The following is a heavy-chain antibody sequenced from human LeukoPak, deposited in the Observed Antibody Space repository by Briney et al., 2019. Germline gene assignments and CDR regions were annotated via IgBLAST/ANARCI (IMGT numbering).Heavy chain of an antibody. D-gene: IGHD3-10*01. CDR3: GSWDYGSGSYSPYY. CDR1: GYTFTGYY. CDR2: INPNNGGT. V-gene: IGHV1-2*02. Sequence: ASVKVSCKASGYTFTGYYIHWVRQAPGQGLEWLGWINPNNGGTKFAQKFQGRVTMTRDTSISIAYMELSGLGSDDTAVYYCGSWDYGSGSYSPYYWGQGTLVTVSS. J-gene: IGHJ4*02.